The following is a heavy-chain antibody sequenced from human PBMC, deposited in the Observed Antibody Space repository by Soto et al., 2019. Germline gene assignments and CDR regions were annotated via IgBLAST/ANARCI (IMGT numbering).Heavy chain of an antibody. V-gene: IGHV1-2*02. CDR1: GSTFSGYY. CDR2: MNPESGDS. J-gene: IGHJ1*01. CDR3: VAESGPVLVYPDF. Sequence: ASVKVSCKASGSTFSGYYLHWLRQAPAVGLGWLGWMNPESGDSQYGETFQGRVTMTRDTSSATVHMELSGLRPDDTGRYYCVAESGPVLVYPDFWGQGTQVTVPS. D-gene: IGHD6-19*01.